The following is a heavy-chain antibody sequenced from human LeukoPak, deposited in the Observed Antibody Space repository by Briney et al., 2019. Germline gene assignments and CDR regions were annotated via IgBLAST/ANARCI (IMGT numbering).Heavy chain of an antibody. J-gene: IGHJ6*03. CDR3: ARGARGIIYYYYYMDV. D-gene: IGHD3-10*01. V-gene: IGHV1-8*01. CDR1: GYTFTSYD. CDR2: MNPNSGNT. Sequence: GASVKVSCKASGYTFTSYDINWVRQATGQGLEWMGWMNPNSGNTGYAQKFQGRVTMTRNTSISTAYMELSSLRSEDTAVYYCARGARGIIYYYYYMDVWGKGTTVTISS.